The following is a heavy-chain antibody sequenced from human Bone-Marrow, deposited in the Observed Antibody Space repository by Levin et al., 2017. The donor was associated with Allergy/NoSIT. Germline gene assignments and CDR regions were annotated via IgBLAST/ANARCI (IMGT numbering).Heavy chain of an antibody. CDR2: ISGYNGNT. CDR1: GDDFSSFG. D-gene: IGHD3-10*01. CDR3: ARDPASGTFYNDGMDV. V-gene: IGHV1-18*01. Sequence: GGSLRLSCKASGDDFSSFGISWVRQAPGQGLEWMGWISGYNGNTKYAQKFQGRVTVTIDTPTTTAFMELRSLTSDDTAVYFCARDPASGTFYNDGMDVWGQGTTVIVSS. J-gene: IGHJ6*02.